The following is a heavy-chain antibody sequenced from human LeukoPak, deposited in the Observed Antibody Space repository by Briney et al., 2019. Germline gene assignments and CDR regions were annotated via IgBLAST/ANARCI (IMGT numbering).Heavy chain of an antibody. CDR1: GFTFDDYA. D-gene: IGHD6-13*01. Sequence: GRSLRLSCAASGFTFDDYAMHWVRQAPGKGLEWVSGISWNSGGIGYADSVKGRFTISRDNAKNSLYLQMNSLRAEDTALYYCAKDKAAAAAGNIDYWGQGTLVTVSS. CDR3: AKDKAAAAAGNIDY. V-gene: IGHV3-9*01. J-gene: IGHJ4*02. CDR2: ISWNSGGI.